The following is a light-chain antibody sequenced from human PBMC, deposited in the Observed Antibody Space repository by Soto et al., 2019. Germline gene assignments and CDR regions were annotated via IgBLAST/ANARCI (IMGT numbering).Light chain of an antibody. CDR3: DSYTSSRAYV. CDR2: EVS. J-gene: IGLJ1*01. V-gene: IGLV2-14*01. CDR1: SSDVGGYNY. Sequence: QSVLTQPASVSGSPGQSITISCTGTSSDVGGYNYVSWYQQQSGKAPKLIIHEVSNRPSGVSNRFPGSKSGNTASLTISGPQAEDEADYYCDSYTSSRAYVFGIGTKVTVL.